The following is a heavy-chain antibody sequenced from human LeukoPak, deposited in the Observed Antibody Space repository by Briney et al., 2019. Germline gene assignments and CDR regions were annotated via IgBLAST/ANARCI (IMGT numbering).Heavy chain of an antibody. D-gene: IGHD6-19*01. CDR1: GFTFSSYE. J-gene: IGHJ4*02. CDR3: ARRSPPYSSGWYGNDY. Sequence: GGSLRLSCAASGFTFSSYEMNWVRQAPGKGLEWVSYISSSGSTIYYADSVKGRFTISRDNAKNSLYLQMNSLRAEDTAVYYCARRSPPYSSGWYGNDYWGQGTLVTVSS. V-gene: IGHV3-48*03. CDR2: ISSSGSTI.